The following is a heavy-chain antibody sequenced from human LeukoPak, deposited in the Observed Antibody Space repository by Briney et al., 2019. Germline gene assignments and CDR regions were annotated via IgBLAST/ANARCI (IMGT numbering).Heavy chain of an antibody. V-gene: IGHV3-53*01. Sequence: GGSLRLSCAASGFTVSSNYMSWVRQAPGKGLEWVSVIYSGGSTYYADSVKGRFTISRDNSKNTLYLQMNSLRAEDTAVYYCARESDYGDNHGYWYFDLWGRGTLVTVSS. D-gene: IGHD4-17*01. J-gene: IGHJ2*01. CDR2: IYSGGST. CDR3: ARESDYGDNHGYWYFDL. CDR1: GFTVSSNY.